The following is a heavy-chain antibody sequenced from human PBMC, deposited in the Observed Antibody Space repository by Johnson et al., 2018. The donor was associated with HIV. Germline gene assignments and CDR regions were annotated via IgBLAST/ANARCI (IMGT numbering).Heavy chain of an antibody. Sequence: QVQLVESGGGVVQPGRSLRLSCAAPGFTFSSYAMHWVRQAPGKGLEWVAVISYDGSNKYYADSVKGRFTISRDNSKNTLYLQMNSLRAEDTAVYYCALNWGAEGAFDIWGQGTMVTVSS. V-gene: IGHV3-30*04. CDR1: GFTFSSYA. CDR3: ALNWGAEGAFDI. CDR2: ISYDGSNK. J-gene: IGHJ3*02. D-gene: IGHD7-27*01.